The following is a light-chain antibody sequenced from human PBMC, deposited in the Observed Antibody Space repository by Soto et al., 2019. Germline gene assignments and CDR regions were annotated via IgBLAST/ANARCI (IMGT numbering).Light chain of an antibody. J-gene: IGLJ2*01. CDR3: ATLDGTLSVI. CDR1: SSNIGSNY. V-gene: IGLV1-51*01. CDR2: DNS. Sequence: QSVLTQPPSVSAAPGQKVTISCSGRSSNIGSNYVSWYQQLPGTAPKLLIFDNSKRPSGIPDRFSGSKSGTSATLVITGLQTGDEADYYCATLDGTLSVIFGGGTKLTVL.